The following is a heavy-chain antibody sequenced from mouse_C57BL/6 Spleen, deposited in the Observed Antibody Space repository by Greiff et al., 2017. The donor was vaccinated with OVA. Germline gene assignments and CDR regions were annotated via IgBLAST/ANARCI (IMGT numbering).Heavy chain of an antibody. CDR2: ISSGSSTI. CDR1: GFTFSDYG. D-gene: IGHD2-4*01. J-gene: IGHJ1*03. CDR3: ASHYDEGFNWYFDV. V-gene: IGHV5-17*01. Sequence: EVQLMESGGGLVKPGGSLKLSCAASGFTFSDYGMHWVRQAPEKGLEWVAYISSGSSTIYYADTVKGRFTISRDNAKNTLFLQMTSLRSEDTAMYYCASHYDEGFNWYFDVWGTGTTVTVSS.